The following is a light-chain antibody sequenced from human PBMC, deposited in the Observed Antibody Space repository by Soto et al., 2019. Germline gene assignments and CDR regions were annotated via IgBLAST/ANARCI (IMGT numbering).Light chain of an antibody. Sequence: ENVLTQSLGTLSLSPGETATLSCRASQSFSSSYLAWYQQKPGRAPRLLIHGASTRATGTPDRFSGSGSGTDFTLTITRLEPEDFAVYFCQQYGTSLSITFGQGTRLEI. V-gene: IGKV3-20*01. CDR1: QSFSSSY. CDR3: QQYGTSLSIT. J-gene: IGKJ5*01. CDR2: GAS.